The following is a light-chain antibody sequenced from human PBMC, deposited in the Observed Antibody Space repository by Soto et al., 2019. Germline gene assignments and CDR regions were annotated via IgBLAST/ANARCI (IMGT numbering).Light chain of an antibody. Sequence: QSVLTQPPSVSAAPGQKVTISCSGSGSNIGGNSVSWYQQLPGTAPKLLIYDDNKRPSGIPDRFSGSKSGTSATLGTTGFQTGDEAAYYCGSWDSSLSGLHVSGTGTKVTVL. CDR3: GSWDSSLSGLHV. V-gene: IGLV1-51*01. CDR2: DDN. CDR1: GSNIGGNS. J-gene: IGLJ1*01.